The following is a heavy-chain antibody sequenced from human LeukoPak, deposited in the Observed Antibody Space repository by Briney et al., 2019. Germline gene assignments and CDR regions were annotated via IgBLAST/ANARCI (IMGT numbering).Heavy chain of an antibody. CDR3: ARDLVVVSLSDPF. CDR1: GFTLRNYV. V-gene: IGHV3-30-3*01. CDR2: ISYDGSSK. J-gene: IGHJ4*02. D-gene: IGHD2-15*01. Sequence: GGSLRLSCAASGFTLRNYVMHWVRQAPGKGLEWVAVISYDGSSKHYADSVKGRFTISRDNSKNTLYLQMNSPRAEDTAVYYCARDLVVVSLSDPFWGQGTLVTVSS.